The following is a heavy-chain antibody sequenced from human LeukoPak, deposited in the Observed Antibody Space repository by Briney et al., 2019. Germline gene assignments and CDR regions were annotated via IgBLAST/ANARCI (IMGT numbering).Heavy chain of an antibody. J-gene: IGHJ4*02. CDR3: ARTVTTSSYYFDY. V-gene: IGHV1-18*04. CDR2: ISGYDGNT. Sequence: GASVKVSCKASGYTFSDYYMHWVRQAPGQGLEWMGWISGYDGNTNYAQKLRGRVAMTTDTSTSTAYMDLRSLRSDDTALYYCARTVTTSSYYFDYWGQGTLVTVSS. CDR1: GYTFSDYY. D-gene: IGHD4-17*01.